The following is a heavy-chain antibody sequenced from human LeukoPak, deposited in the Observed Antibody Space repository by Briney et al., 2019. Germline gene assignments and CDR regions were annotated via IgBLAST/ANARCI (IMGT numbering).Heavy chain of an antibody. Sequence: GGSLRLSCAASGFTFSSYSMNWVRQAPGKGLEWVSYISSSSSTIYYADSVKGRFTISRDNSKNTLYLQMNSLRAEDTAVYYCARKLGHCSSTSCYGVNWFDPWGQGTLVTVSS. D-gene: IGHD2-2*03. CDR3: ARKLGHCSSTSCYGVNWFDP. CDR1: GFTFSSYS. J-gene: IGHJ5*02. CDR2: ISSSSSTI. V-gene: IGHV3-48*01.